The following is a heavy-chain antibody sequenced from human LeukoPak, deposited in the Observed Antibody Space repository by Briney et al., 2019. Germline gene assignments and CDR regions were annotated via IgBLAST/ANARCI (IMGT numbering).Heavy chain of an antibody. D-gene: IGHD1-26*01. CDR3: ARDWSVGATFDY. CDR2: IWYDGSNK. CDR1: GFTFSSYD. Sequence: GGSLRLSCAASGFTFSSYDMHWVRQAPGKGLEWVAVIWYDGSNKYYADSVKGRFTISRDNSKNTLYLQMNSLRAEDTAVYYCARDWSVGATFDYWGQGTLVTVSS. J-gene: IGHJ4*02. V-gene: IGHV3-33*08.